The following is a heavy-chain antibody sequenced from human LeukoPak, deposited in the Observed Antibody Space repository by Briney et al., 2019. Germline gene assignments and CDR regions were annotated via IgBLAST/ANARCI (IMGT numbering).Heavy chain of an antibody. Sequence: GGSLRLSCAASGFTFSNAWMSWVRQAPGKGLEWVGRIKSKPAGGTTDHAAPVKGRFTISRDDSKNTLYLQMNSLKTEDTAVYYCTTHGSSSDFDYWGQGTLVTVSS. CDR1: GFTFSNAW. D-gene: IGHD2-15*01. V-gene: IGHV3-15*01. CDR3: TTHGSSSDFDY. J-gene: IGHJ4*02. CDR2: IKSKPAGGTT.